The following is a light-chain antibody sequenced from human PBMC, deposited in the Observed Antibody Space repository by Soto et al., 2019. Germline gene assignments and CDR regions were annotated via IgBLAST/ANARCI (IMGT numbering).Light chain of an antibody. CDR3: QQYDSTPLT. J-gene: IGKJ4*01. Sequence: ENVLTQSPGTLSLSPGERATLSCRASQSITSTSLAWYQQKPGQAVRLLIYDTSTRATAIPDRFSGSGSGADFTLTISILEPEDFAVYYCQQYDSTPLTFGGGTKVEIK. V-gene: IGKV3-20*01. CDR2: DTS. CDR1: QSITSTS.